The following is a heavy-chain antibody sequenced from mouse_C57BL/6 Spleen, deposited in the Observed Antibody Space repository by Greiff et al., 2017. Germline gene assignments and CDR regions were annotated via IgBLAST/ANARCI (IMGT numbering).Heavy chain of an antibody. V-gene: IGHV5-6*02. CDR2: ISSGGSYT. J-gene: IGHJ2*01. D-gene: IGHD2-1*01. Sequence: EVKLVESGGDLVKPGGSLKLSCAASGFTFSSYGMSWVRQTPDKRLEWVETISSGGSYTYYPDSVKGRFTISRDNAKNTLYLQMSSLKSEDTAMYYGARRKDGNLFDYWGQGTTLTVSS. CDR3: ARRKDGNLFDY. CDR1: GFTFSSYG.